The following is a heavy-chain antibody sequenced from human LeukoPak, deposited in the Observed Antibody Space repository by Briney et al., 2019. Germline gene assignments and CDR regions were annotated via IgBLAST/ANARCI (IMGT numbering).Heavy chain of an antibody. V-gene: IGHV3-23*01. CDR3: ATTRSYSSGWLY. CDR1: GFTFSSYW. D-gene: IGHD6-19*01. Sequence: EGSLRLSCAAPGFTFSSYWMSWVRQAPGKGLEWVSAISGSGGSTYYADSVKGRFTISRDNSKNTLYLQMNSLRAEDTAVYYCATTRSYSSGWLYWGQGTLVTVSS. CDR2: ISGSGGST. J-gene: IGHJ4*02.